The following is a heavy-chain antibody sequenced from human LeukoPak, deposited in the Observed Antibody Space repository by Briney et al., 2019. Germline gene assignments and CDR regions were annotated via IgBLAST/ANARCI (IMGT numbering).Heavy chain of an antibody. D-gene: IGHD3-22*01. CDR2: INPSGGST. CDR3: ARDGPNYYDSSGYYSDPHYFDY. V-gene: IGHV1-46*01. J-gene: IGHJ4*02. CDR1: GYTFTSYY. Sequence: GASVKVSCKASGYTFTSYYMHWVRQAPGQGLEWMGIINPSGGSTSYAQKFQGRVTMTRDMSTSTVYMELSSLRSEDTAVYYCARDGPNYYDSSGYYSDPHYFDYWGQGTPVTVSS.